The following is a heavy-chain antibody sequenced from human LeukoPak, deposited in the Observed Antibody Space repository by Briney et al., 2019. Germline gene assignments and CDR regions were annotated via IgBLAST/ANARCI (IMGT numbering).Heavy chain of an antibody. D-gene: IGHD1-1*01. CDR1: GFTFSSYW. CDR2: IKNDGSTT. J-gene: IGHJ4*02. CDR3: ARERRYDSNFDY. V-gene: IGHV3-74*01. Sequence: PGGSLRLSCAASGFTFSSYWMHWVRQPPGKGLVWVSRIKNDGSTTTYADSVKGRFTGYRDNAKNTLYLQMNSLRAEDTAVYYCARERRYDSNFDYWGQGTLVTVSS.